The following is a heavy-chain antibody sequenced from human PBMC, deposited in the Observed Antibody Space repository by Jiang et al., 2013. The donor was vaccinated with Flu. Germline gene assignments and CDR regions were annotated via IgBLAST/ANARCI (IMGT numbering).Heavy chain of an antibody. D-gene: IGHD2-15*01. CDR3: ARVSGSAPVYYFDY. CDR2: ISTYNGYT. V-gene: IGHV1-18*01. CDR1: GYTFTSYG. J-gene: IGHJ4*02. Sequence: GAEVKKPGASVKVSCKPSGYTFTSYGINWVRQAPGQGLEWMGWISTYNGYTNYAQKLQGRVTMTTDTSTSTAYMELRSLRSDDTAVYYCARVSGSAPVYYFDYWGQGVLVTVSS.